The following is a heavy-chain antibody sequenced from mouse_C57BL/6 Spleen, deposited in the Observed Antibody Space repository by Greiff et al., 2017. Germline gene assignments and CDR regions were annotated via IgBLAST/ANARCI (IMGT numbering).Heavy chain of an antibody. CDR3: ARHGFYYDYDGFDY. CDR2: FYPGSGSI. V-gene: IGHV1-62-2*01. J-gene: IGHJ2*01. Sequence: QVQLQQSGAELVKPGASVKLSCKASGYTFTEYTIHWVKQRSGQGLEWIGWFYPGSGSIKYNEKFKDKATLTADKSSSQVYMELSRWTSEDSAVYYCARHGFYYDYDGFDYWGQGTTRTVSS. D-gene: IGHD2-4*01. CDR1: GYTFTEYT.